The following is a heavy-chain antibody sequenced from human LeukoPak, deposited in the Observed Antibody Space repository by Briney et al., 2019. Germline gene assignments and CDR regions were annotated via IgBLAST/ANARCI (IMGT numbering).Heavy chain of an antibody. Sequence: PGGSLRLSCAASRFTFSACGMHWVRQAPGKGLEWVAAIPFDGSHKYYADSVKGRFTISRDNSMNTLYLQMNSLRAEDMAVYYCAKGTAVDRQYFENWGQGTLVTVSS. D-gene: IGHD1-1*01. V-gene: IGHV3-30*18. J-gene: IGHJ4*02. CDR2: IPFDGSHK. CDR1: RFTFSACG. CDR3: AKGTAVDRQYFEN.